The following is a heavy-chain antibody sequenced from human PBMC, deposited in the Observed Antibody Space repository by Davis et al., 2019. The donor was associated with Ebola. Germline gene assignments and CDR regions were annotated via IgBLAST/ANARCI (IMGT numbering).Heavy chain of an antibody. Sequence: GESLKISCAASGFTFIGHWMSWVRQAPGKGLEWVANIKQDASEKYYVDSVKGRYIISRDNAKTSVYLQMNSLRAEDTGIYYCVREGKQWLVSLWGQGTLVTVSS. CDR2: IKQDASEK. CDR1: GFTFIGHW. CDR3: VREGKQWLVSL. J-gene: IGHJ4*02. D-gene: IGHD6-19*01. V-gene: IGHV3-7*01.